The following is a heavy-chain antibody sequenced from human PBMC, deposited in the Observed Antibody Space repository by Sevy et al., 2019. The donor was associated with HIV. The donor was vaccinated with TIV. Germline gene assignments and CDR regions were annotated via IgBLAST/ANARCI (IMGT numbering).Heavy chain of an antibody. J-gene: IGHJ4*02. CDR3: SRDLRLRGYSYGCFDY. CDR1: GYTFTGQY. V-gene: IGHV1-2*02. Sequence: ASLKVSCKASGYTFTGQYIHWERQAPGQGLEWMGWINPNSGNTNYAQEFQGRVTMTRDTSISTAYMELSGLKSDDTAVYYCSRDLRLRGYSYGCFDYWGQGTLVTVSS. CDR2: INPNSGNT. D-gene: IGHD5-18*01.